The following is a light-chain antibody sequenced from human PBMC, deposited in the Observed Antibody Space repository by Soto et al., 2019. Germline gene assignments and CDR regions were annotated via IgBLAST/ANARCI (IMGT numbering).Light chain of an antibody. CDR2: DVS. V-gene: IGLV2-14*01. Sequence: QSALTQPASVSGSPVQSITISCTGTSSDVGGYNYVSWYQQHPGKAPKLMIYDVSNRPSWVSNRFSGSKSGNTASLTISGLQAEDEADYYCSSYTSSSTLVFGGGTKLTVL. J-gene: IGLJ2*01. CDR3: SSYTSSSTLV. CDR1: SSDVGGYNY.